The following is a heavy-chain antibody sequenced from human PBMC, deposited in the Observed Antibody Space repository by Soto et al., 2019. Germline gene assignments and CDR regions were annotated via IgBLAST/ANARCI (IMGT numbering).Heavy chain of an antibody. V-gene: IGHV4-59*01. CDR1: GGSLSSDY. D-gene: IGHD3-10*01. CDR2: IFYSGST. Sequence: QVQLQESGPGLVKPSETLSLTCTVSGGSLSSDYWSWIRQPPGKGLQWIGYIFYSGSTNYNPSLKTRVTISEHTSKNQFSLRLSSVTAADTAVYYCARGGGYYADAFEIWGQGTMVTVSS. CDR3: ARGGGYYADAFEI. J-gene: IGHJ3*02.